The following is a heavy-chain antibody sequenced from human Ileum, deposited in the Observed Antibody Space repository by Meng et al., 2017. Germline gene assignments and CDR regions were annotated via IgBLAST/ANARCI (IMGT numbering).Heavy chain of an antibody. J-gene: IGHJ4*01. CDR1: SGSLTSSGSY. Sequence: QLQLQVSVPGLLEPSETLSLTCVVSSGSLTSSGSYWGWVRQSPAKGLEWIATIYYRGTTYYNPSLKSRVTISIDTSKSQVSLEMASVVAADSGLFYCARGTDYGDSYYFDFWGPGFLVTVSS. CDR2: IYYRGTT. D-gene: IGHD4-17*01. V-gene: IGHV4-39*02. CDR3: ARGTDYGDSYYFDF.